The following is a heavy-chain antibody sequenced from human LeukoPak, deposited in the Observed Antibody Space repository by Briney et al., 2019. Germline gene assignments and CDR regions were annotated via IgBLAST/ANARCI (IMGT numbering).Heavy chain of an antibody. V-gene: IGHV3-23*01. D-gene: IGHD3-22*01. CDR3: AGPYYFDSSGYYPALGC. CDR1: GLTFSSYA. CDR2: ISGSGGST. J-gene: IGHJ4*02. Sequence: TGGSLRLSCAASGLTFSSYAMSWVRQAPGKGLEWVSAISGSGGSTYYADSVKGRFTISRDNSKNSLFLQMKSLRAEDTAVYYCAGPYYFDSSGYYPALGCWGQGTLVTVSS.